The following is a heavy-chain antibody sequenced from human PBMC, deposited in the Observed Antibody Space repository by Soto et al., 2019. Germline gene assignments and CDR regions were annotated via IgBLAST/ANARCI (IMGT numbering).Heavy chain of an antibody. V-gene: IGHV1-69*06. D-gene: IGHD2-2*01. Sequence: QVQLVQSGAEVKKPGSSVKVSCKASGGTFSSYAISWVRQAPGQGLEWMGGIIPIFGTANYAQKFQGRVTITADKSTSTAYMELSSLRSEDTAVYYCAREYCSSTSCYSGAYYYYGMDVWGQGTTVTVSS. CDR1: GGTFSSYA. CDR2: IIPIFGTA. J-gene: IGHJ6*02. CDR3: AREYCSSTSCYSGAYYYYGMDV.